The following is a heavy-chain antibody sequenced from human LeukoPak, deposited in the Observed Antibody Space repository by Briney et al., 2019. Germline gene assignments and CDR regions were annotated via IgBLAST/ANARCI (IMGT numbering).Heavy chain of an antibody. V-gene: IGHV1-69*05. CDR1: GGTFSSYA. J-gene: IGHJ6*03. D-gene: IGHD5-24*01. Sequence: TSVKASCKASGGTFSSYAISWVRQAPGQGLEWMGGIIPIFGTANYAQKFQGRVTITTDESTSTAYMELSSLRSEDTAVYYCARARDGYNYHYYYMDVWGKGTTVTVSS. CDR3: ARARDGYNYHYYYMDV. CDR2: IIPIFGTA.